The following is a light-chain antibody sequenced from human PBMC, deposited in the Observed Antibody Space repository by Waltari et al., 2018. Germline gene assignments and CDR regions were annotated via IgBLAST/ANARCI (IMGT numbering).Light chain of an antibody. CDR2: QDN. CDR1: ELGERY. Sequence: SYELTQVTSVSVSPGQTTIITCSGHELGERYVAWYQQKAGQSPVLLIDQDNKRPSGIPERFSGSNSGNTATLTIRETQTTDEADYYCQAWDNSLEVFGTGTRLTVL. V-gene: IGLV3-1*01. CDR3: QAWDNSLEV. J-gene: IGLJ1*01.